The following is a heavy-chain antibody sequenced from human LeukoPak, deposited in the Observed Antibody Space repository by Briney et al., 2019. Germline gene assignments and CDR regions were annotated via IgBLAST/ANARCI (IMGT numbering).Heavy chain of an antibody. CDR2: IKQDGSEK. Sequence: GGSLRLSCAASGFTFSRYWMSWVRRAPGKGPEWVANIKQDGSEKYYVDSVKGRFTISKDNAKNSLYLQMNSLRAEDTAVYYCARDSPGYGGYDFWGQGTLVTVSS. D-gene: IGHD5-12*01. V-gene: IGHV3-7*01. CDR3: ARDSPGYGGYDF. CDR1: GFTFSRYW. J-gene: IGHJ4*02.